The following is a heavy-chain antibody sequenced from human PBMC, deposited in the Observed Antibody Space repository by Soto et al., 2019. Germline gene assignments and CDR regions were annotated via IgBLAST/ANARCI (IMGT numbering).Heavy chain of an antibody. V-gene: IGHV3-7*03. Sequence: GRSLRRSCAASGFTLSNYWMTWVRQAPGKGLEWVANINKDGSQKNYVDSVKGRFTIARDNGQNSLSLQINSLRVEDTAVYYCVRELGLAYWGQGALVTVX. CDR1: GFTLSNYW. D-gene: IGHD7-27*01. CDR2: INKDGSQK. CDR3: VRELGLAY. J-gene: IGHJ4*02.